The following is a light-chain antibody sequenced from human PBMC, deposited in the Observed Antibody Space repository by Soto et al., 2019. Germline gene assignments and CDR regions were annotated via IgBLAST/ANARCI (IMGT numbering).Light chain of an antibody. V-gene: IGLV2-14*01. CDR2: EVF. CDR1: NSDLGAYGY. J-gene: IGLJ1*01. Sequence: QSVLTQPASVSGSPGQSITISCTGTNSDLGAYGYVSWYQQHPGKAPRLLIYEVFNRLSGVSDRYSGSKSANTGSLTISGLQAEHEADYYCSSYTTSSARVFGPGTKVTVL. CDR3: SSYTTSSARV.